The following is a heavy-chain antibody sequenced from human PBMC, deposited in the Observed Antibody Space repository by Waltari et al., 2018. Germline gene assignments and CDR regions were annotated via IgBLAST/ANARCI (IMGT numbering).Heavy chain of an antibody. Sequence: DVQLVQSGGGLVQPGGSLKLSCAASGFTFSGFPMLWFRQAPGKGMGLVGRVRGRAPKFATSYAASVKGRFTISRDESTSTVYLQLNSLKSEDTAVYYCARRWGVAAAAPYGMDVWGQGTAVTVSS. V-gene: IGHV3-73*02. D-gene: IGHD6-13*01. CDR3: ARRWGVAAAAPYGMDV. CDR1: GFTFSGFP. J-gene: IGHJ6*02. CDR2: VRGRAPKFAT.